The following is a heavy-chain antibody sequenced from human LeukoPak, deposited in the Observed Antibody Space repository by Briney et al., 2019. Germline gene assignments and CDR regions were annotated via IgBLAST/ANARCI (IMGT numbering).Heavy chain of an antibody. CDR3: ASIGGSYYAFDY. V-gene: IGHV1-3*01. J-gene: IGHJ4*02. CDR2: INAGNGNT. CDR1: GYTFTSYA. Sequence: ASVKVSCKASGYTFTSYAMHWVRQAPGQRLEWMGWINAGNGNTKYSQKFQGRVTITRDTSASTAYMELSSLRSEDTAVYDCASIGGSYYAFDYWGQGTLVTVSS. D-gene: IGHD1-26*01.